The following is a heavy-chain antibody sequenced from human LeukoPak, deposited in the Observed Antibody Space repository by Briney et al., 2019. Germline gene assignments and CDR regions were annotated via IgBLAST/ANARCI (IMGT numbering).Heavy chain of an antibody. V-gene: IGHV4-59*08. CDR3: ARLAVAPGYYYYYMDV. D-gene: IGHD4-23*01. CDR2: ICYSGST. Sequence: PSETLSLTCTVSGGSISSYYWSWIRQPPGKGLEWIGYICYSGSTNYNPSLKSRVTISVDTSKNQFSLKLSSVTAADTAVYYCARLAVAPGYYYYYMDVWGKGTTVTVSS. J-gene: IGHJ6*03. CDR1: GGSISSYY.